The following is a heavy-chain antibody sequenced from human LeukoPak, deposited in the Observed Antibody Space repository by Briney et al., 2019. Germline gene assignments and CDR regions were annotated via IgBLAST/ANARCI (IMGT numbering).Heavy chain of an antibody. J-gene: IGHJ5*02. CDR2: INHSGST. CDR3: ARSARYCSSTSCYWSWFDP. D-gene: IGHD2-2*01. V-gene: IGHV4-34*01. CDR1: GGSFSGYY. Sequence: KPSEILSLTCAVYGGSFSGYYWSWIRQPPGKGLEWIGEINHSGSTNYNPSLKSRVTISVDTSKNQFSLKLSSVTAADTAVYYCARSARYCSSTSCYWSWFDPWGQGTLVTVSS.